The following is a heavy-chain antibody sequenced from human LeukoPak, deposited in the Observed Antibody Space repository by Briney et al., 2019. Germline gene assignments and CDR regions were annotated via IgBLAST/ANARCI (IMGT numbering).Heavy chain of an antibody. Sequence: QSGGSLRLPCAASGFDFSSHGMNWVRQAPGKGLEWLGRIRHKFRSYSTEYAASVKGRFTISRDDSQNSVFLQMSSLRTEDTAVYYCARGDTGRGKEYYYGEDVWGQGTTVTVSS. CDR3: ARGDTGRGKEYYYGEDV. V-gene: IGHV3-72*01. D-gene: IGHD1-14*01. CDR2: IRHKFRSYST. J-gene: IGHJ6*02. CDR1: GFDFSSHG.